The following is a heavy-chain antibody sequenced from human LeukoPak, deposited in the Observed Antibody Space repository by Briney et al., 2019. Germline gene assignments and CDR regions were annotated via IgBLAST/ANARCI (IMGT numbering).Heavy chain of an antibody. J-gene: IGHJ4*02. CDR1: GFIFSTYR. Sequence: GGSLRLSCAASGFIFSTYRMHWVRQAPGKGLVWVARISGDGSSVDYADSVKGRFTISRDNAKNTLHLQMNSLRVEDTAVYYCARTALHFDQWGQGTLVTVSS. CDR3: ARTALHFDQ. V-gene: IGHV3-74*01. D-gene: IGHD5-18*01. CDR2: ISGDGSSV.